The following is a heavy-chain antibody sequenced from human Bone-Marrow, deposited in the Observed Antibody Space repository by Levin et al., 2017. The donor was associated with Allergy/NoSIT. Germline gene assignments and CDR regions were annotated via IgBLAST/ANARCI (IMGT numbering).Heavy chain of an antibody. CDR1: GGSLFTAT. CDR2: IIPVSGTV. CDR3: AREARTNTIDWLRRWFAP. V-gene: IGHV1-69*13. D-gene: IGHD2-21*01. Sequence: SVKVSCKVSGGSLFTATISWVRRAPGQGLEWMGEIIPVSGTVTYAEKFEDRVAITADESTSTVYLELHSLRSDDTAIYFCAREARTNTIDWLRRWFAPWGQGTLVTVSS. J-gene: IGHJ5*02.